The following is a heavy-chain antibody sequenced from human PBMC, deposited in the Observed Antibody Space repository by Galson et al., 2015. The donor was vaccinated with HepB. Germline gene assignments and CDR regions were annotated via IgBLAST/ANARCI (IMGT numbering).Heavy chain of an antibody. Sequence: SLRLSCAASGFIFSSSDMNWVRQAPGKGLEWVSLISSSSNTIYNADSVKGRFTISRDNAKNSLYLQMNSLRAEDTAVYYCARRGRTNLLWWFEGWGQGTLVPVSS. V-gene: IGHV3-48*04. J-gene: IGHJ4*02. D-gene: IGHD2-15*01. CDR3: ARRGRTNLLWWFEG. CDR2: ISSSSNTI. CDR1: GFIFSSSD.